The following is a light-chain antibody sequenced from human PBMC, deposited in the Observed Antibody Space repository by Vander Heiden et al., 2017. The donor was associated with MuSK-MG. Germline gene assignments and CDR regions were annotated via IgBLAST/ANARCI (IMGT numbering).Light chain of an antibody. CDR2: AAS. CDR1: QGISSY. CDR3: QHRNSYPPIT. Sequence: DIQLTQSPSFLSASVGDRVTITCRASQGISSYLAWYQQKPGKAPKLLIYAASTLQSGVPSRFSGSGYGKEFTLTISSRQPEDFATYYCQHRNSYPPITFGGGTKVEIK. J-gene: IGKJ4*01. V-gene: IGKV1-9*01.